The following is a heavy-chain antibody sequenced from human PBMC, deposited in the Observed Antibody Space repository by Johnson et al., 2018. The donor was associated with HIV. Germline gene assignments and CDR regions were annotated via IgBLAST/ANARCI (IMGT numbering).Heavy chain of an antibody. V-gene: IGHV3-11*01. CDR3: ARDLRVGAIDGFDV. D-gene: IGHD1-26*01. Sequence: QVQLVESGGGLVQPGGSLGLFCSASGFTFSNAWMRWIRQAPGKGLEWVSYISSSGSTIYYADSVKGRFTISRDNAKNSLYLQMNSLRAEDTAVYYCARDLRVGAIDGFDVWGQGTMVTISS. J-gene: IGHJ3*01. CDR1: GFTFSNAW. CDR2: ISSSGSTI.